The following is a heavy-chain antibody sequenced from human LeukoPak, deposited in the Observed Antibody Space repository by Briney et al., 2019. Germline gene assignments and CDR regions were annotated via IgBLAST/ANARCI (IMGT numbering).Heavy chain of an antibody. CDR3: ARDAAYGNYGMDV. V-gene: IGHV3-53*01. CDR1: GFTVSSNY. Sequence: SGGSLRLSCAASGFTVSSNYVSWVRQAPGKGLEWVSVIYSGGSTYYADSVKGRFTISRDNSKNTLYLQMNSLRAEDTAVYYCARDAAYGNYGMDVWGQGTTVTVSS. D-gene: IGHD4-17*01. J-gene: IGHJ6*02. CDR2: IYSGGST.